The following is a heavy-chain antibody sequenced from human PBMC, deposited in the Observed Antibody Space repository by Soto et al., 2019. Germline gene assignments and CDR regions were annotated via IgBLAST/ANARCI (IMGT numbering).Heavy chain of an antibody. V-gene: IGHV4-31*03. CDR3: AREGGIVGATAADY. CDR1: GGSISSGGYY. Sequence: QVQLQESGPGLVKPSQTLSLTCTVSGGSISSGGYYWSWIRQHPGKGLEWIGYIYYSGSTYYNPSLKSRVTISEDTSKNQFALKLSSVTAADTAVYYCAREGGIVGATAADYWGQGTLVTVSS. D-gene: IGHD1-26*01. CDR2: IYYSGST. J-gene: IGHJ4*02.